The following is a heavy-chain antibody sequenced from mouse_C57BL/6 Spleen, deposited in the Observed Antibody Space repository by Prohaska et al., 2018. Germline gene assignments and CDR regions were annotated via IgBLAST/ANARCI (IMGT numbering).Heavy chain of an antibody. CDR1: GYTFTSYW. V-gene: IGHV1-72*01. CDR2: IDPNRGGT. J-gene: IGHJ4*01. Sequence: QVQLQQPGAELVKPGASVKLSCKASGYTFTSYWMHWVKQRPGRGLEWIGRIDPNRGGTKYNEKFKSKATLTVDKPSSTAYMQLSSLTSEDSAVYYCARWVLTGTSNYYAMDYWGQGTSVTVSS. D-gene: IGHD4-1*01. CDR3: ARWVLTGTSNYYAMDY.